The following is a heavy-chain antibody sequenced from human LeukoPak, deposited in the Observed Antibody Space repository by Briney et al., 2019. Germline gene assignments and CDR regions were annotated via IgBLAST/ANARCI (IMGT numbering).Heavy chain of an antibody. Sequence: SVTVSCKASACSFSSYAISWVRQAPGQGQEWMGRIIPILGIANYAQKFQGRVTITADKSTSTAYMELSSLRSEDTAVYYCTRVRRNVDTAMLEGSDFWGQGTLVTVSS. CDR1: ACSFSSYA. V-gene: IGHV1-69*04. J-gene: IGHJ4*02. CDR3: TRVRRNVDTAMLEGSDF. CDR2: IIPILGIA. D-gene: IGHD5-18*01.